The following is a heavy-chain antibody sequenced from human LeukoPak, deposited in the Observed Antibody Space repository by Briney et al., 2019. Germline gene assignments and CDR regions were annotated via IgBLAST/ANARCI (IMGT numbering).Heavy chain of an antibody. CDR1: GFTFSSYA. CDR2: MNGEGTTI. J-gene: IGHJ4*02. D-gene: IGHD1-7*01. CDR3: ATARNFRFEY. Sequence: GGSLRLSCAASGFTFSSYAMSWVRQAPGKGLMWVSRMNGEGTTIDYADSVKGRFTVSRDYAKNTLFLQMNNLRTEDTALYFCATARNFRFEYWGQGSLVIVSA. V-gene: IGHV3-74*01.